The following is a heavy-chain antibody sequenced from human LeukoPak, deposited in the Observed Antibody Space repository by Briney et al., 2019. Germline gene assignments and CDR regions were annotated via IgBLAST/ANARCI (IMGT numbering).Heavy chain of an antibody. D-gene: IGHD6-13*01. Sequence: GGSLRLSCAASGLTFSDYYMSWIRQAPGKGLEWVSYISSSGSTIYYADSVKGRFTISRDNAKNSLYLQMNSLRAEDTAVYYCARDLMRVGKAAAGTRNWFDPWGQGTLVTVSS. CDR1: GLTFSDYY. CDR3: ARDLMRVGKAAAGTRNWFDP. J-gene: IGHJ5*02. CDR2: ISSSGSTI. V-gene: IGHV3-11*01.